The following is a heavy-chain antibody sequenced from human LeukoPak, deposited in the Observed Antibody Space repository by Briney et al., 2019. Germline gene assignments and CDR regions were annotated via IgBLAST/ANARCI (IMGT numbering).Heavy chain of an antibody. J-gene: IGHJ4*02. CDR1: GFTFSSYS. V-gene: IGHV3-21*01. Sequence: GGSLRLSCAASGFTFSSYSMNWVRQAPGKGLEWVSSISSSSSYIYYADSVKGRFTISRDNAKNSLYLQMNSLRAEDTAVYYCAIHPELLWFGEQYYFDYWGKGTLVTVSS. CDR2: ISSSSSYI. D-gene: IGHD3-10*01. CDR3: AIHPELLWFGEQYYFDY.